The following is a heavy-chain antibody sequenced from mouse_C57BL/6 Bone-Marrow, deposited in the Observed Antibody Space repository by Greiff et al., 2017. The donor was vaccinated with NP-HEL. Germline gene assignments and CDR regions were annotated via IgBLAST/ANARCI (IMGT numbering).Heavy chain of an antibody. CDR3: ANLWLPHYAMDY. D-gene: IGHD2-2*01. Sequence: QVHVKQSGAELARPGASVKMSCKASGYTFTSYTMHWVKQRPGQGLEWIGYINPSSGYTKYNQKFKDKATLTADKSSSTAYMQLSSLTSEDSAVYYCANLWLPHYAMDYWGQGTSVTVSS. V-gene: IGHV1-4*01. CDR2: INPSSGYT. CDR1: GYTFTSYT. J-gene: IGHJ4*01.